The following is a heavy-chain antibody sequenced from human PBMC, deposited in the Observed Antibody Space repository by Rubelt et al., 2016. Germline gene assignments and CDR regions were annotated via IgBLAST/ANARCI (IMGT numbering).Heavy chain of an antibody. CDR2: ISGSGGYT. CDR3: AKDRRYSSSRYAMDV. J-gene: IGHJ6*02. CDR1: GFNFNNFA. D-gene: IGHD6-13*01. V-gene: IGHV3-23*01. Sequence: EVQLLESGGGLVQPGGSLRLSCAASGFNFNNFAMTWVRQAPGKGLEWVSVISGSGGYTNYVDSVKGRFTISRDDSKNTLYLQMNSLRDENTARCYCAKDRRYSSSRYAMDVWGQGTTVIVSS.